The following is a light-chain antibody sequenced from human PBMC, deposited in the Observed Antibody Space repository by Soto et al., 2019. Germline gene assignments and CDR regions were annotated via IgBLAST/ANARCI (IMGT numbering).Light chain of an antibody. J-gene: IGKJ3*01. CDR1: QSVSSY. Sequence: EIVLTQSPATLSLSPGERATLSCRASQSVSSYLDWYQQKPGQAPRLLIYDASNRATGIPARFSGSGSGTDFTLTISSLELEDFAVYYCQQRSNWPPITFGPGTKVDIK. V-gene: IGKV3-11*01. CDR3: QQRSNWPPIT. CDR2: DAS.